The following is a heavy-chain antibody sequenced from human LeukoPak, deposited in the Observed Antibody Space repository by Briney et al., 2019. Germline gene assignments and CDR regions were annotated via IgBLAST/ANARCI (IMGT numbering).Heavy chain of an antibody. CDR1: GFTCSNYS. D-gene: IGHD2-15*01. Sequence: GGSLRLSCAASGFTCSNYSMHWVRQTPDKGLQWVSSISISSNFIYYAESLRGRISISRDNAKNSLSLQMNSLRAEDTALYYCARAKMYCTGGSCYSDDAFDLWGQGTMVTVSS. CDR2: ISISSNFI. J-gene: IGHJ3*01. V-gene: IGHV3-21*01. CDR3: ARAKMYCTGGSCYSDDAFDL.